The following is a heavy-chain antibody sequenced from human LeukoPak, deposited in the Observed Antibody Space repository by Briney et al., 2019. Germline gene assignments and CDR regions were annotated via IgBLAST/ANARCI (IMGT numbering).Heavy chain of an antibody. CDR2: INTDGTVT. Sequence: GGSLRLSCAASGFTFSKYWMLWVRQAPGKGLKSVSRINTDGTVTTYADSVKGRFIVSRDNADNTMFLQMNSVRDEDTAVYYCATKQWLAPPPDSWGQGTPVTVSS. J-gene: IGHJ4*02. CDR3: ATKQWLAPPPDS. V-gene: IGHV3-74*01. D-gene: IGHD6-19*01. CDR1: GFTFSKYW.